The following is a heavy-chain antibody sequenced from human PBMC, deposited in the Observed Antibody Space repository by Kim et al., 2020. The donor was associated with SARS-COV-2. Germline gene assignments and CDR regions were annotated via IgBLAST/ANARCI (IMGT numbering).Heavy chain of an antibody. D-gene: IGHD3-3*01. CDR1: GYTFTSYD. J-gene: IGHJ6*02. Sequence: ASVKVSCKASGYTFTSYDINWVRQATGQGLEWMGWMNPNSGNTGYAQKFQGRVTKTRNTSISTAYMELSSLRSEDTAVYYCARGGGNLYYDFWSGPIAMDVWGQGTTVTVSS. V-gene: IGHV1-8*01. CDR3: ARGGGNLYYDFWSGPIAMDV. CDR2: MNPNSGNT.